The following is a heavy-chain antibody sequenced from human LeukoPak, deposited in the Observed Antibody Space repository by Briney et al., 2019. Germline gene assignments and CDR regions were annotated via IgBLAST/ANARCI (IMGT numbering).Heavy chain of an antibody. Sequence: GASVKVSCKASGYTFTDYYIHWVRQAPGQGLEWMGWIYTNTGGTYSAQNFQGRVTMTRDTSISTVYMELSRLTSDDTAVYYCARDSRDTRFDYWGQGTLATVSS. CDR3: ARDSRDTRFDY. D-gene: IGHD3-3*01. J-gene: IGHJ4*02. V-gene: IGHV1-2*02. CDR1: GYTFTDYY. CDR2: IYTNTGGT.